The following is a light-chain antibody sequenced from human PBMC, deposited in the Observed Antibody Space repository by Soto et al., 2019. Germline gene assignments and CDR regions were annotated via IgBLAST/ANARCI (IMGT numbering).Light chain of an antibody. CDR1: HGISNY. CDR2: AAS. V-gene: IGKV1-27*01. Sequence: DIQMTQSPSSLSAYVGDRVTITCRASHGISNYLDWSQQKPGKVPKFLIYAASTLQPGVPSRFSGSGSGTDFTLTISSLHAEDVATYYCQKYNSAPFTFGPGTKVDIK. J-gene: IGKJ3*01. CDR3: QKYNSAPFT.